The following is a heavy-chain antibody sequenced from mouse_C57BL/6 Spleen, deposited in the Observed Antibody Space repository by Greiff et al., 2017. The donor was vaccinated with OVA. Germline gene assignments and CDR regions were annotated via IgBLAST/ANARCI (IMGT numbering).Heavy chain of an antibody. Sequence: EVHLVESGGDLVKPGGSLKLSCAASGFTFSSYGMSWVRQTPDKRLEWVATISSGGSYTYYPDSVKGRFTISRDNAKKTLYLQMSSLKSEDTAMYYCARRGLIYYDYDEKDYYFDYWGQGTTLTVSS. CDR2: ISSGGSYT. CDR1: GFTFSSYG. J-gene: IGHJ2*01. D-gene: IGHD2-4*01. CDR3: ARRGLIYYDYDEKDYYFDY. V-gene: IGHV5-6*01.